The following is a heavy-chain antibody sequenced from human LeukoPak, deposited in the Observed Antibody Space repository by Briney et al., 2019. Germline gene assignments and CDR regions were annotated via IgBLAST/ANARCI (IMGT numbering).Heavy chain of an antibody. CDR3: AAGYCSSTSCPPLFDY. D-gene: IGHD2-2*03. Sequence: GRSLRLSCAASGFTFSSYGMHWVRQAPGKGLEWVAVISYDGSNKHYADSVKGRFTISRDNSKNTLYLQMNSLRAEDTAVYYCAAGYCSSTSCPPLFDYWGQGTLVTVSS. V-gene: IGHV3-30*03. J-gene: IGHJ4*02. CDR1: GFTFSSYG. CDR2: ISYDGSNK.